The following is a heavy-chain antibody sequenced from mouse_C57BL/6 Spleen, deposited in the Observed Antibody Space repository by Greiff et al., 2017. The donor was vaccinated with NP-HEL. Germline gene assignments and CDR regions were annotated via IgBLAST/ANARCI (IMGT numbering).Heavy chain of an antibody. CDR2: IDPNSGGT. D-gene: IGHD1-1*01. CDR3: ARSDITTVVAKDYAMDY. CDR1: GYTFTSYW. Sequence: VQLQQPGAELVKPGASVKLSCKASGYTFTSYWMHWVKQRPGRGLEWIGRIDPNSGGTKYNEKFKSKATLTVDKPSSTAYMQLSSLTSEDSAVYYCARSDITTVVAKDYAMDYWGQGTSVTVSS. J-gene: IGHJ4*01. V-gene: IGHV1-72*01.